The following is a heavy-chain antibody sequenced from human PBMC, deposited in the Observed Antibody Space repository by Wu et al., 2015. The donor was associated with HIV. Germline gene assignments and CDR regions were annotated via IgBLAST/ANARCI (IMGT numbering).Heavy chain of an antibody. CDR3: ATSRWPNIAVAPHYGMDV. D-gene: IGHD6-19*01. V-gene: IGHV1-24*01. CDR2: FDPEDGET. Sequence: QVQLVQSGAEVKKPGASVKVSCKVSGYTLTELSMHWVRQAPGKGLEWMGGFDPEDGETIYAQKFQGRVTMTEDTSTDTAYMELSSLRSEDTAVYYCATSRWPNIAVAPHYGMDVWGQGITVTVSS. J-gene: IGHJ6*02. CDR1: GYTLTELS.